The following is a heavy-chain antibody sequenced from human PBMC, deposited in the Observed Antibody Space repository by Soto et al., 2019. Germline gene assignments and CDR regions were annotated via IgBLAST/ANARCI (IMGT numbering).Heavy chain of an antibody. CDR2: IIPIFGTA. J-gene: IGHJ6*02. D-gene: IGHD3-9*01. CDR3: ARARDYDILTGHPPYYYYGMDV. CDR1: GGTFSSYA. V-gene: IGHV1-69*13. Sequence: SVKVSCKASGGTFSSYAISWVRQAPGQGLEWMGGIIPIFGTANYAQKFQGRVTITADESTSTAYMELSSLRSEDTAVYYCARARDYDILTGHPPYYYYGMDVWRQGTTVTVSS.